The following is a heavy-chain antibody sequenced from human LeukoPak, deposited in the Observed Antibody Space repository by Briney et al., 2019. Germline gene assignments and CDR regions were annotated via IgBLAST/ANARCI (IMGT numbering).Heavy chain of an antibody. CDR3: ARRANDFWSGYYESNYYYYYMDV. CDR1: GGSFSGYY. V-gene: IGHV4-34*01. D-gene: IGHD3-3*01. J-gene: IGHJ6*03. Sequence: SETLSLTCAVYGGSFSGYYWSWIRQPPGKGLEWIGEINHSGSTNYNPSLKSRVTISVDTSKNQFSLKLSSLTAADTAVYYCARRANDFWSGYYESNYYYYYMDVWGKGTTVTVSS. CDR2: INHSGST.